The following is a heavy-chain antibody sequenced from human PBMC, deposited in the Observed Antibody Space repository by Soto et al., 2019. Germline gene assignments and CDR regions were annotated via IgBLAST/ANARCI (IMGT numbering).Heavy chain of an antibody. CDR2: IYYSGST. V-gene: IGHV4-59*01. CDR3: ARYYYGSGSYHN. D-gene: IGHD3-10*01. Sequence: SETLSLTCFVSGGSITSYHWSWIRQPPGKGLEWIGYIYYSGSTNYNPYLKSRVTISVDTSKNQFSLKLSSVTAADTAVYYCARYYYGSGSYHNWGQGTLVTVSS. CDR1: GGSITSYH. J-gene: IGHJ4*02.